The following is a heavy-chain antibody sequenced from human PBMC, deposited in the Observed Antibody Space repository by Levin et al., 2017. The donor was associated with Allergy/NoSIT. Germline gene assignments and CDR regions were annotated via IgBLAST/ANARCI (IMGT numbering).Heavy chain of an antibody. Sequence: GESLKISCAASGFTFSSYAMSWVRQAPGKGLEWVSAISGSGGSTYYADSVKGRFTISRDNSKNTLYLQMNSLRAEDTAVYYCAKDCGCYGGLDAFDIWGQGTMVTVSS. CDR2: ISGSGGST. D-gene: IGHD6-19*01. CDR3: AKDCGCYGGLDAFDI. J-gene: IGHJ3*02. V-gene: IGHV3-23*01. CDR1: GFTFSSYA.